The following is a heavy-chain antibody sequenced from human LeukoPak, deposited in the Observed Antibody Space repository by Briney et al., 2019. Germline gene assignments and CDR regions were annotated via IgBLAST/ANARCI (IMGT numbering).Heavy chain of an antibody. J-gene: IGHJ4*02. V-gene: IGHV4-39*01. Sequence: SETLSLTCTVSGGSISSSIYYWGWIRPPPGKGLEWIGCIYYSGSTYYNPSLNRRATISVDTSKNYLCRKLSCVTATHTVVYFCARLDSSSWFWAQGTLVTVFS. CDR2: IYYSGST. CDR3: ARLDSSSWF. D-gene: IGHD6-13*01. CDR1: GGSISSSIYY.